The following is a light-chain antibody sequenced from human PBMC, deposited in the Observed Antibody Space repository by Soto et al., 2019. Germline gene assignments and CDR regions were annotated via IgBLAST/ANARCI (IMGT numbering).Light chain of an antibody. CDR3: SSYTSSSTLV. Sequence: QSVLTQPASVSGSPGQSINISCTGTSSDVGGYNYVSWYQQHPGKAPKLMIYDVSNRPSGVSNRFSGSKSGNTASLTISGLQAEDEADYYCSSYTSSSTLVFVTGTKVTVL. J-gene: IGLJ1*01. V-gene: IGLV2-14*01. CDR1: SSDVGGYNY. CDR2: DVS.